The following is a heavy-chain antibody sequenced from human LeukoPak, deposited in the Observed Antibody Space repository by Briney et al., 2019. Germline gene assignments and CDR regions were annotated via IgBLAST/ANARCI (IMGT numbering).Heavy chain of an antibody. D-gene: IGHD6-13*01. Sequence: GSLRLSCAASGFTFSSYAMSWVRQPPGKGLEWIGSIYYSGSTNYNPSLKSRVTISVDTSKNQFSLKLSSVTAADTAVYYCARGYSSSWYALDWFDPWGQGTLVTVSS. CDR2: IYYSGST. CDR1: GFTFSSYA. CDR3: ARGYSSSWYALDWFDP. V-gene: IGHV4-34*01. J-gene: IGHJ5*02.